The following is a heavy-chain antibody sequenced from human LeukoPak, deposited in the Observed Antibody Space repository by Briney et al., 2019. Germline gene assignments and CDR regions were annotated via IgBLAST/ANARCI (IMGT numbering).Heavy chain of an antibody. Sequence: PGGSLRLSCAAPLFTFSSYEMNWVRQAPGKGLERVSYIGRSGVSIYYTDSVKGRFTISRDNAKNSLYLQMNSLRAEDTAVYYCATQGWSAMLGIWGQGTMVTVSS. V-gene: IGHV3-48*03. J-gene: IGHJ3*02. CDR2: IGRSGVSI. CDR3: ATQGWSAMLGI. D-gene: IGHD3-3*01. CDR1: LFTFSSYE.